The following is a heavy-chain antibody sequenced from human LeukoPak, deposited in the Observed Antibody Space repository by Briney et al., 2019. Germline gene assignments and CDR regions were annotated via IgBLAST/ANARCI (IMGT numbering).Heavy chain of an antibody. Sequence: GGSLRLSCAASGFTFNNYWMNWVRQTPGQGLEWVANIKDDVSEKYYLDTVQGRFTISRDNAKNSLYLQMNGLRAEDTAVYYCARVAWPYYFDPWGQGTRDSVSS. CDR1: GFTFNNYW. CDR2: IKDDVSEK. V-gene: IGHV3-7*01. CDR3: ARVAWPYYFDP. J-gene: IGHJ4*02.